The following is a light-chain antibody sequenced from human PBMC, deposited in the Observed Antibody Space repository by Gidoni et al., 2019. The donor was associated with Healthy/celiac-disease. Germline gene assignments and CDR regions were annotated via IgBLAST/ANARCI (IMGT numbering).Light chain of an antibody. CDR1: QSVVYSSNNKNY. V-gene: IGKV4-1*01. Sequence: DIVMTQSTDSLAVSLGERATINCKSSQSVVYSSNNKNYLAWYQQKPGQPPKLLIYWASTRESGVPDRFSGSGSGTDFTLTISSLQAEDVAVYYCQQYYSTPRTFGQGTKVEIK. CDR2: WAS. CDR3: QQYYSTPRT. J-gene: IGKJ1*01.